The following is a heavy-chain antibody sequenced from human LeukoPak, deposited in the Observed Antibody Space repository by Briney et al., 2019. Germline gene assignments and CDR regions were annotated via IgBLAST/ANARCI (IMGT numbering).Heavy chain of an antibody. J-gene: IGHJ4*02. Sequence: SETLSLTCTVSGGSVSSGSYYWSWIRQPPGKGLEWIGYIYYSGSTNYNPSLKSRVTISVDTSKNQFSLKLSSVTAADTAVYYCARDAMVRGVPFDYWGQGTLVTVSS. CDR1: GGSVSSGSYY. D-gene: IGHD3-10*01. V-gene: IGHV4-61*01. CDR2: IYYSGST. CDR3: ARDAMVRGVPFDY.